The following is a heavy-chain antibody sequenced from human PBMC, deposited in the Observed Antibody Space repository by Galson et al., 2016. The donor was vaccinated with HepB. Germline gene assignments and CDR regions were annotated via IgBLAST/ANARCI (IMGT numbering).Heavy chain of an antibody. CDR3: ARNPPAVALGTWG. J-gene: IGHJ4*02. Sequence: SLRLSCAASGFTFNTYAMSWVRQAPGKGLEWVSAISGSDDSTYYADSVRGRFTISRDNSKSTLYLQMNSLRAEDTAVYYCARNPPAVALGTWGWGQGTLVTVSS. D-gene: IGHD3-16*01. CDR2: ISGSDDST. CDR1: GFTFNTYA. V-gene: IGHV3-23*01.